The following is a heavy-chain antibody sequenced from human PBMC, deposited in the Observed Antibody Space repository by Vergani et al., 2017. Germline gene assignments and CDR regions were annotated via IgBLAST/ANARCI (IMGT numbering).Heavy chain of an antibody. J-gene: IGHJ6*03. V-gene: IGHV1-69*01. CDR2: IIPIFGTA. Sequence: QVQLVQSGAEVKKPGSSVKVSCKASGGTFSSYAISWVRQATGQGLEWMGGIIPIFGTANYAQKFQGRVTITADESTSTAYMELSSLRSEDTAVYYCARHAHDYVWXKPEDGDYYYYMDVWGKGTTVTVSS. CDR1: GGTFSSYA. CDR3: ARHAHDYVWXKPEDGDYYYYMDV. D-gene: IGHD3-16*01.